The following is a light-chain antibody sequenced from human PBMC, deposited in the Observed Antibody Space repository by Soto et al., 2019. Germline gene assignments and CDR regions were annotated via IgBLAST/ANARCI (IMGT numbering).Light chain of an antibody. CDR2: KVS. V-gene: IGKV2-30*01. CDR3: MQGTHWPPYT. CDR1: QSLAYIDGNTY. Sequence: DVVMTQSPLSLPVTLGQPASISCRSSQSLAYIDGNTYLNWFQQRPGQSPRRLIYKVSNRDSGVPDRFSGSGSDTDFTLKISRVDAEDVGVYYCMQGTHWPPYTFGQGTKLEIK. J-gene: IGKJ2*01.